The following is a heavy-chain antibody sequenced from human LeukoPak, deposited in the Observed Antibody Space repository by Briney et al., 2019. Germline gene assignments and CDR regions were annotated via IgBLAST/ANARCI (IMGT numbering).Heavy chain of an antibody. CDR1: GFTFSSYG. V-gene: IGHV3-30*18. D-gene: IGHD3-3*01. CDR2: ISYDGSNK. J-gene: IGHJ5*02. CDR3: AKDHSTYDFWSGYSAGWFDP. Sequence: GRSLRLSRAASGFTFSSYGMHWVRQAPGKGLEWVAVISYDGSNKYYADSVKGRFTISRDNSKNTLYLQMNSLRAEDTAVYYCAKDHSTYDFWSGYSAGWFDPWGQGTLVTVSS.